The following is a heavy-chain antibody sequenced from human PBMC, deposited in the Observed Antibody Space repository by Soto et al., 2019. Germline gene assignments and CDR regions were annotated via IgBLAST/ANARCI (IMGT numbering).Heavy chain of an antibody. CDR3: ARGFGEGHLRGGYYFGF. V-gene: IGHV4-31*03. J-gene: IGHJ4*02. CDR2: IYYSGST. Sequence: QVQLQESGPGLVKPSQTLSLTCTVSGGSISSGGYYWSWIRQHPGKGLEWIGYIYYSGSTYYNPSLKSRVTISVYTSKNQFSLKLSSVTAADPAVYYCARGFGEGHLRGGYYFGFWGQGTLVTVSS. D-gene: IGHD3-10*01. CDR1: GGSISSGGYY.